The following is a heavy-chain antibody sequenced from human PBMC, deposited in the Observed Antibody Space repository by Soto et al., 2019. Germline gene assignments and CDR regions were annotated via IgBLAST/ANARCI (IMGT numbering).Heavy chain of an antibody. D-gene: IGHD3-16*02. J-gene: IGHJ4*02. V-gene: IGHV1-2*04. CDR2: INPNSGGT. Sequence: QVQLVQSGAEVKKPGASVKVSCKASGYTFTGYYMHWVRQAPGQGLERMGWINPNSGGTNYAQKFQGWVTMTRDTSISTAYMELSRLRSDDTAVYYCARGFMITFGGVIVPDFDYWGQGTLVTVSS. CDR1: GYTFTGYY. CDR3: ARGFMITFGGVIVPDFDY.